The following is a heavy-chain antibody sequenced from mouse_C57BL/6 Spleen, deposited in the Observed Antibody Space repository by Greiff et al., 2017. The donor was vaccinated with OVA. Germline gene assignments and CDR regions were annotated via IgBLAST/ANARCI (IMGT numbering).Heavy chain of an antibody. V-gene: IGHV1-82*01. Sequence: QVHVKQSGPELVKPGASVKISCKASGYAFSSSWMNWVKQRPGKGLEWIGRIYPGDGDTNYNGKFKGKATLTADKSSSTAYMQLSSLTSEDSAVYFCARSYYGSSDRAMDYWGQGTSVTVSS. J-gene: IGHJ4*01. CDR2: IYPGDGDT. D-gene: IGHD1-1*01. CDR3: ARSYYGSSDRAMDY. CDR1: GYAFSSSW.